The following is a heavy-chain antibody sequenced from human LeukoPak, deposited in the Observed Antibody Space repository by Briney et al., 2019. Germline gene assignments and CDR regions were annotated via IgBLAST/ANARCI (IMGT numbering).Heavy chain of an antibody. Sequence: SETLSLTCTVSRGSISSYYWSWIRQPPGKGLEWIGYIYYSGSTNYSPSLKSRVTISVDTSKNQFSLKPSSATAADTAVFYCASSTMTTSPYYFQHWGQGTLVTVSS. CDR2: IYYSGST. D-gene: IGHD4-17*01. CDR1: RGSISSYY. V-gene: IGHV4-59*01. J-gene: IGHJ1*01. CDR3: ASSTMTTSPYYFQH.